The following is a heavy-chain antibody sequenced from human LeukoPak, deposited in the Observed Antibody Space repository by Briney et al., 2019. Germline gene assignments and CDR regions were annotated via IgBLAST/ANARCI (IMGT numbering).Heavy chain of an antibody. V-gene: IGHV3-7*01. CDR2: MKQDGSEK. Sequence: GGSLRLSCAASGFTFSSYWMSWVRQAPGKGLEWVANMKQDGSEKYYVDSVKGRFTISRDNAKNSLYLQMNSLRAEDTAVYYCARDLGSSGWWGGFDFWGQGTLVTVSS. CDR1: GFTFSSYW. CDR3: ARDLGSSGWWGGFDF. D-gene: IGHD6-19*01. J-gene: IGHJ4*02.